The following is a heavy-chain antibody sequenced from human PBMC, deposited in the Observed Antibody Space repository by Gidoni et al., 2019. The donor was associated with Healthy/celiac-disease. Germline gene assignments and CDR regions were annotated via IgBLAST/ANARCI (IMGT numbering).Heavy chain of an antibody. CDR3: ARDKFDGMSKRGYYYYGMDV. J-gene: IGHJ6*02. CDR2: ISAYNGNT. Sequence: QVQLVQSGAEVKKPGASVKVSCKASGYTFTSYGISWVRQAPGQGLEWMGWISAYNGNTNYAQKLQGRVTMTTDTSTSTAYMELRSLRSDDTAVYYCARDKFDGMSKRGYYYYGMDVWGQGTTVTVSS. V-gene: IGHV1-18*01. D-gene: IGHD3-9*01. CDR1: GYTFTSYG.